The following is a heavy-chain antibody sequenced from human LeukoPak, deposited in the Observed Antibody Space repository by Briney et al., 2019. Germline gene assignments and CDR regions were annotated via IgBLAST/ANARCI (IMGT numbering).Heavy chain of an antibody. Sequence: GGSLRLSCAASGFTFSSYSMNWVRQAPGEGLEWVSSISSSSSYIYYADSVKGRFTISRDNAKNSLYLQMNSLRAEDTAVYYCASLWWEDAFDIWGQGTMVTVSS. V-gene: IGHV3-21*01. CDR2: ISSSSSYI. J-gene: IGHJ3*02. CDR3: ASLWWEDAFDI. D-gene: IGHD2-21*01. CDR1: GFTFSSYS.